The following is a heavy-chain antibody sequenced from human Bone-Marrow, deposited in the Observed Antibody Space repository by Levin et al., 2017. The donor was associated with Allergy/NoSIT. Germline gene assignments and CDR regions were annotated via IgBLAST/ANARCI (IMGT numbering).Heavy chain of an antibody. D-gene: IGHD3-16*02. Sequence: PSETLSLTCTVSGGSVSDSNFYWGWIRQPPGTGLEWIGSIYDTGSSHSSPSLKSRVTISVDTSKISLKMRSLTAADSGVYYCARRCIEHVSYTTRDYVYYGMDVWGQGTTVTVSS. J-gene: IGHJ6*02. CDR2: IYDTGSS. CDR3: ARRCIEHVSYTTRDYVYYGMDV. V-gene: IGHV4-39*01. CDR1: GGSVSDSNFY.